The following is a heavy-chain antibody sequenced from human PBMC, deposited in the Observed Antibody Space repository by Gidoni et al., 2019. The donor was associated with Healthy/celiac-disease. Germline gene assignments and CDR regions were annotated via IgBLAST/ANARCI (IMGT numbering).Heavy chain of an antibody. V-gene: IGHV4-39*01. Sequence: QLQLQESGPGLVKPSETLSLTCTVSGGSISSRSYYWGWIRQPPGKGLEWIGSIYYSGSTYYNPSLKSRVTISVDTSKNQFSLKLSSVTAADTAVYYCARHSRCSSTSCYSYFQHWGQGTLVTVSS. CDR2: IYYSGST. CDR1: GGSISSRSYY. J-gene: IGHJ1*01. CDR3: ARHSRCSSTSCYSYFQH. D-gene: IGHD2-2*01.